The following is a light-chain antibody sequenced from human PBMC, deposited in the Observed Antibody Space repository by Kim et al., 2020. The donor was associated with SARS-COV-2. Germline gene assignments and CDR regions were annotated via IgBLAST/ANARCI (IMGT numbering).Light chain of an antibody. CDR2: DAS. Sequence: EIVMTQSPATLSLSRGERVTLSCRASQNIYNNLAWYQQKPGQAPRLLMYDASSRATGFPARFSGSGSGTEFTLTISSVQSEDCAVYHCQHYHEWPRTFCQGTKVDIK. V-gene: IGKV3-15*01. CDR1: QNIYNN. J-gene: IGKJ1*01. CDR3: QHYHEWPRT.